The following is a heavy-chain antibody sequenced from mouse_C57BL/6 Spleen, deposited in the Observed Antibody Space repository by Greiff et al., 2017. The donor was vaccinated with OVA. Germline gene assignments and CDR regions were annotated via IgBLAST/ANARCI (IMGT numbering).Heavy chain of an antibody. D-gene: IGHD1-1*01. Sequence: QVQLQQPGAELVKPGASVKLSCKASGYTFTSYWMHWVKQRPGRGLEWIGRIAPNSGGTKYNEKFKSKATLTVDKPSSTSYMQLSSLTSEDSAVYYCAKKGLFTTVVAHWYFDVWGKGTTVTVSS. CDR1: GYTFTSYW. J-gene: IGHJ1*03. V-gene: IGHV1-72*01. CDR2: IAPNSGGT. CDR3: AKKGLFTTVVAHWYFDV.